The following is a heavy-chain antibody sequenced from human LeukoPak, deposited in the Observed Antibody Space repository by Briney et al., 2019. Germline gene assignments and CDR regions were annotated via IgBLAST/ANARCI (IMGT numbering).Heavy chain of an antibody. J-gene: IGHJ5*02. V-gene: IGHV3-48*01. CDR3: ARALEDTMLPYNWFDP. Sequence: DSVKGRFTISRDNAKNSLFLQMNSLRAEDTAVYYCARALEDTMLPYNWFDPWGQGTLVTVSS. D-gene: IGHD3-16*01.